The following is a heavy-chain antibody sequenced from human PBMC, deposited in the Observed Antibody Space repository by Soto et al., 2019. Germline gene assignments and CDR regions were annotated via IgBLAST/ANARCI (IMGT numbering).Heavy chain of an antibody. V-gene: IGHV3-23*01. CDR3: ARDGGYSHGAFDY. CDR1: GFTFSSYA. CDR2: ISGSGGST. Sequence: PGGSLRLSWAASGFTFSSYAMGWVRQAPGKGLEWVSFISGSGGSTFYADSVKGRFTISRDNSKNTLYLQMNSLRADDTAVYYCARDGGYSHGAFDYWGQGTLVTVSS. J-gene: IGHJ4*02. D-gene: IGHD5-18*01.